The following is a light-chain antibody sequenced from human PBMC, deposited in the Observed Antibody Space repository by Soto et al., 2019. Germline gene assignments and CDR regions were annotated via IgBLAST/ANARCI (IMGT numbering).Light chain of an antibody. Sequence: EIVLTQSPGTLSLSPGERATLSCRASQSVSSSYIAWYQQKPGQTPRLLIYAASSRATGIPDTFSGGGSGTDFTLTISRLEPEDFAVYYCQHYGSPLTFGGGTKVEIK. J-gene: IGKJ4*01. CDR3: QHYGSPLT. CDR2: AAS. V-gene: IGKV3-20*01. CDR1: QSVSSSY.